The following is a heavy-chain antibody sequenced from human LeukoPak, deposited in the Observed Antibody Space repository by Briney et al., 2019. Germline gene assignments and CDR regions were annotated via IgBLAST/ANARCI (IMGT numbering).Heavy chain of an antibody. J-gene: IGHJ3*02. CDR1: GFTFSSYW. D-gene: IGHD3-3*01. CDR3: ARGYYDFWSGYFDAFDI. Sequence: GGSLRLSCAASGFTFSSYWMHWVRQAPGKGLVWVSRINTDGSSTSYADSVKGRFTISRDSAKNTLYLQMNSLRAEDTAVYYCARGYYDFWSGYFDAFDIWGQGTMVTVSS. CDR2: INTDGSST. V-gene: IGHV3-74*01.